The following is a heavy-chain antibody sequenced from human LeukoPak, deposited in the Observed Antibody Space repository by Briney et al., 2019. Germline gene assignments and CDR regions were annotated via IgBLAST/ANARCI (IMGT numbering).Heavy chain of an antibody. J-gene: IGHJ4*02. V-gene: IGHV3-15*01. CDR1: GFTFSNAW. CDR2: IKSKTDGGTT. D-gene: IGHD3-9*01. CDR3: TTDPQSPTYYDILTGYYKVDY. Sequence: GGSLRLSCAASGFTFSNAWMSWVRQAPGKGLEWVGRIKSKTDGGTTDYAAPVKGRFTISRDDSKNTLYLQMNSLKTEDTAVYYCTTDPQSPTYYDILTGYYKVDYWGQGTLVTVSS.